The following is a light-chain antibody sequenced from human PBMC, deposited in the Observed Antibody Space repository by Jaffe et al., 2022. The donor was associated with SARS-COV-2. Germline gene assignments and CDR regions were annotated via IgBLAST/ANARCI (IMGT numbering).Light chain of an antibody. CDR1: SGINVGSYR. CDR3: LIWHGSAWV. CDR2: YKSDSDN. V-gene: IGLV5-45*03. Sequence: QAVLTQPSSLSASPGASASLTCTLRSGINVGSYRIYWYQQKPGSPPQYLLTYKSDSDNQQGSGVPSRFSGSKDASANAGILLISGLQSEDEADYYCLIWHGSAWVFGGGTKLTVL. J-gene: IGLJ3*02.